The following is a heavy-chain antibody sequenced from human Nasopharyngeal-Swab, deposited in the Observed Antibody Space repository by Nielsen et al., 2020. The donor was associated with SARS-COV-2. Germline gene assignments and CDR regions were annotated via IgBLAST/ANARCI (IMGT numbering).Heavy chain of an antibody. D-gene: IGHD2-15*01. V-gene: IGHV1-18*01. CDR1: GYTFTSYG. J-gene: IGHJ6*02. CDR3: ARDHVVAATQGSYYYYGMDV. CDR2: ISAYNGNT. Sequence: ASVKVSCKASGYTFTSYGISWVRQAPGQGLEWMGWISAYNGNTNYAQKLQGRVTMTTDTSTSTAYMELRSLRSDDTAVYYCARDHVVAATQGSYYYYGMDVWGQGTTVTVSS.